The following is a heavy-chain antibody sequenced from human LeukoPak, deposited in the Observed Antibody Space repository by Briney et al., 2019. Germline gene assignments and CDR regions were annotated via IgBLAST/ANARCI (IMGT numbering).Heavy chain of an antibody. V-gene: IGHV4-38-2*01. J-gene: IGHJ4*02. D-gene: IGHD3-9*01. Sequence: SETLSLTCAVSGYSISSGYYWGWIRQPPGRGLEWIGSIYHSGSTYYNPSLKSRVTISVDTSKNQFSLKLSSVTAADTAVYYCARLSDWLEYWGQGTLVTVSS. CDR1: GYSISSGYY. CDR2: IYHSGST. CDR3: ARLSDWLEY.